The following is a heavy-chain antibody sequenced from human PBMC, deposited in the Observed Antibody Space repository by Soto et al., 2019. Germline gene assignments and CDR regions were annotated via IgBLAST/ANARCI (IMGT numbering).Heavy chain of an antibody. Sequence: ASVKVSCKASGSTFTSYGMSWVRQAPGQGLEWMGWISAYNGNTNYAQKLQGRVTMTTDTSTSTAYMELRRLRSDDTAVYYCATDVYGSGSNYKDYCRQRTRVTASS. V-gene: IGHV1-18*01. CDR3: ATDVYGSGSNYKDY. D-gene: IGHD3-10*01. CDR2: ISAYNGNT. J-gene: IGHJ4*02. CDR1: GSTFTSYG.